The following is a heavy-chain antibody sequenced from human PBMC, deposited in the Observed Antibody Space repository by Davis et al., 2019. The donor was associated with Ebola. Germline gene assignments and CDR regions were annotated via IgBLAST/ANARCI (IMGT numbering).Heavy chain of an antibody. D-gene: IGHD6-19*01. CDR2: IIPIFGTA. V-gene: IGHV1-69*13. J-gene: IGHJ5*02. CDR1: GCTFSSYA. CDR3: TRDRGAVAGTGWFDP. Sequence: SVKVSCKASGCTFSSYAISWVRQAPGQGLEWMGGIIPIFGTANYAQKFQGRVTITADESTSTAYMELSSLRSEDTAVYSCTRDRGAVAGTGWFDPWGQGTLVTVSS.